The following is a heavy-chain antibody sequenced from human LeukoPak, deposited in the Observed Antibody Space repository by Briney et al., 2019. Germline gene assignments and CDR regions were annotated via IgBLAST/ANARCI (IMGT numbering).Heavy chain of an antibody. CDR2: LSYDGSNE. CDR3: AREGRYSYESRAALVM. CDR1: GFTFSSYA. D-gene: IGHD5-18*01. V-gene: IGHV3-30*01. Sequence: GRSLRLSCAASGFTFSSYAMLWVRQAPGKGLVWVAILSYDGSNEYYPDSVKGRFTIARANSENTLSLQMNSLPDEYTALYLCAREGRYSYESRAALVMSGQGTMVTVTS. J-gene: IGHJ3*02.